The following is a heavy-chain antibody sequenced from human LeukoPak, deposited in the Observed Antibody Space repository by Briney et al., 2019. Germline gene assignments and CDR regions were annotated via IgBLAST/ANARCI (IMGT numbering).Heavy chain of an antibody. V-gene: IGHV1-18*01. D-gene: IGHD1-26*01. Sequence: ASVKVSCKASGYTFTSYGISWVRQAPGQGLEWMGWISAYNGNTNYAQKLQGRVTMTTDTSTSTAYMELRSLRSDDTAVYYCATISGSYFSTPDDYWGQGILVTVSS. CDR1: GYTFTSYG. CDR2: ISAYNGNT. CDR3: ATISGSYFSTPDDY. J-gene: IGHJ4*02.